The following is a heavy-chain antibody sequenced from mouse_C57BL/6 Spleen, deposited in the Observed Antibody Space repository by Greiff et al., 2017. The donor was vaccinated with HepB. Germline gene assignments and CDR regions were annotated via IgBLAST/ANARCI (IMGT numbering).Heavy chain of an antibody. CDR2: IDPENGDT. J-gene: IGHJ3*01. CDR3: TTGGYDFAY. V-gene: IGHV14-4*01. CDR1: GFNIKDAY. D-gene: IGHD2-2*01. Sequence: EVQLQQSGAELVRPGASVKLSCTASGFNIKDAYMHWVKQRPEQGLEWIGWIDPENGDTEYASKFQGKATITADTSSNTAYLQLSSLTSEDTAVYDCTTGGYDFAYWGQGTLVTVSA.